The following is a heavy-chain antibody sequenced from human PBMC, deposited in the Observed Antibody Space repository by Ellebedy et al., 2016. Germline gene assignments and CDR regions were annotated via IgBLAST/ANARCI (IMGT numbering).Heavy chain of an antibody. CDR1: GGTFSSYA. J-gene: IGHJ5*02. D-gene: IGHD3-16*01. Sequence: SVKVSCXASGGTFSSYAISWVRQAPGQGLEWMGGIIPIFGTANYAQKFQGRVTITADESTSTAYMELSSLRSEDTAVYYCARIPTAAYGGQGWFDPWGQGTLVTVSS. CDR3: ARIPTAAYGGQGWFDP. CDR2: IIPIFGTA. V-gene: IGHV1-69*13.